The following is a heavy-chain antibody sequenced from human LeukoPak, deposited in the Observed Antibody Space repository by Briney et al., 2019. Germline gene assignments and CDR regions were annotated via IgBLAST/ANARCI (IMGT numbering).Heavy chain of an antibody. Sequence: GGSLRLSCAASGFTFSTYAMHWVRQAPGKGLEYVSAISSSGGTTYYANSVKGRFTISRDNSKNTLYLQMGSLRAEDMAVYYCARADYDSGGYYADYWGQGTLVTVSS. V-gene: IGHV3-64*01. J-gene: IGHJ4*02. CDR3: ARADYDSGGYYADY. D-gene: IGHD3-22*01. CDR2: ISSSGGTT. CDR1: GFTFSTYA.